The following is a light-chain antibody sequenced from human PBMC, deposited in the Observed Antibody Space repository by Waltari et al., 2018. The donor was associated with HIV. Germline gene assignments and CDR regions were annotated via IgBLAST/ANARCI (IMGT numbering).Light chain of an antibody. CDR3: QSADNSGTFVI. CDR1: ALPNQY. CDR2: KDS. V-gene: IGLV3-25*03. Sequence: SYEVTQPPSVSVSPGQTARITCSGDALPNQYAYWYQQKPGQAPVLVMYKDSERPSGIPERFSGSSSGTTVTLTISGVQAEDEAEYYCQSADNSGTFVIFGGGTKLTVL. J-gene: IGLJ2*01.